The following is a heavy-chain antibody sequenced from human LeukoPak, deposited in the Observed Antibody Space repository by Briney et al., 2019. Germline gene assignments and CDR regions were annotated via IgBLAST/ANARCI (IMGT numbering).Heavy chain of an antibody. J-gene: IGHJ3*01. CDR1: GFTFSNYG. V-gene: IGHV3-23*01. Sequence: GGSLRLSCAASGFTFSNYGMSWVRQAPGKGLEWVSSISRSGGSTHYADSVKGRFVISRDTSKNTLHLQMNSLTAGDTALYYCARKGAGLDAFDLWGQGTVVTVSS. D-gene: IGHD3/OR15-3a*01. CDR2: ISRSGGST. CDR3: ARKGAGLDAFDL.